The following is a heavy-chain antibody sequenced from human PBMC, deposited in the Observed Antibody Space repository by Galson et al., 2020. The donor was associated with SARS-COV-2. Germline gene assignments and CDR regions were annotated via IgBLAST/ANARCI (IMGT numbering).Heavy chain of an antibody. Sequence: SETLSLTCAVSGGSISSSNWWSWVRQPPGKGLEWIGEIYHSGSTNYNPSLKSRVTISVDKSKNQFSLKLSSVTAADTAVYYCARESVGGDWVHIYYYYYMDFWGKGTTVTVSS. CDR3: ARESVGGDWVHIYYYYYMDF. V-gene: IGHV4-4*02. CDR1: GGSISSSNW. J-gene: IGHJ6*03. CDR2: IYHSGST. D-gene: IGHD2-21*01.